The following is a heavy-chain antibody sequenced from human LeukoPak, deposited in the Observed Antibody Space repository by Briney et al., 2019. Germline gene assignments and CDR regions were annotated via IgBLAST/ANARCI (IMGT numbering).Heavy chain of an antibody. CDR2: VYYTADA. Sequence: WDCLYLTCTVSGGSISSSSSYWGCIRQPPGKWLEWIGRVYYTADAYYNPSLKSRRVTISVDTSKNQFSLRLSSVTAADTAVYYCARHQWHYYYYMGVWGKGSTVTVSS. V-gene: IGHV4-39*01. CDR1: GGSISSSSSY. J-gene: IGHJ6*03. D-gene: IGHD6-19*01. CDR3: ARHQWHYYYYMGV.